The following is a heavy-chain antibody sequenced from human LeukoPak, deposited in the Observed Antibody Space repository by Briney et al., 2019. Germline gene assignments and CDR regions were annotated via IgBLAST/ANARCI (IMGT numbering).Heavy chain of an antibody. CDR2: ISDSGTST. J-gene: IGHJ4*02. V-gene: IGHV3-23*01. CDR3: ATGSANYYASFDY. D-gene: IGHD3-10*01. Sequence: GGSLRLSCAASGFTFSSYAMSWVRQAPGKGLEWVSGISDSGTSTYYVESVEGRFTISRDNSKNTLYLQMNSLRAEDTAVYYCATGSANYYASFDYWGQGTLVTVSS. CDR1: GFTFSSYA.